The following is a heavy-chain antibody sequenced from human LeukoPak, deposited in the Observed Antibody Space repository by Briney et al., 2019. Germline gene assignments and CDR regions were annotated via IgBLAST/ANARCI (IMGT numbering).Heavy chain of an antibody. V-gene: IGHV1-69*13. CDR2: IIPIFGTA. D-gene: IGHD5-24*01. CDR3: ASLRDGYNFLDY. J-gene: IGHJ4*02. CDR1: GGTFSSYA. Sequence: GASVKVSCKASGGTFSSYAISWVRQAPGQGLEWMGGIIPIFGTANYAQRFQGRVTITADESTSTAYMELSSLRSEDTAMYYCASLRDGYNFLDYWGPGTLVTVSS.